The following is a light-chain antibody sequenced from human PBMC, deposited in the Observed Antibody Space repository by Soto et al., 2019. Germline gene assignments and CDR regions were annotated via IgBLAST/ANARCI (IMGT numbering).Light chain of an antibody. CDR2: TAS. CDR3: QQYASYTLT. Sequence: DIQMTQSPSTLSASVGDRVTITCRASQSISSWLAWYQHKPGKAPNILIYTASSLESGVPSRFSGSGSGTEFTLTVSRLQHEDFATYYCQQYASYTLTFGGGTKVEIK. V-gene: IGKV1-5*03. CDR1: QSISSW. J-gene: IGKJ4*01.